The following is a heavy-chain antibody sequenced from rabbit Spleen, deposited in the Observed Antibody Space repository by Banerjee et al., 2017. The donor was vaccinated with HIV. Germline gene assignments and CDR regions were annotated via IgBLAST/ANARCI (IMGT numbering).Heavy chain of an antibody. J-gene: IGHJ2*01. Sequence: LEESGGGLVKHGGTLTLTCTVSGFSFSSNWICWVRQAPGKGLEWIACIDTNDGDTDYATWPKGRFTISKTPSTTVTLQMTSLTAADTATYFCARNYVNAFDPWGQGTLVTVS. CDR3: ARNYVNAFDP. CDR1: GFSFSSNW. CDR2: IDTNDGDT. D-gene: IGHD1-1*01. V-gene: IGHV1S45*01.